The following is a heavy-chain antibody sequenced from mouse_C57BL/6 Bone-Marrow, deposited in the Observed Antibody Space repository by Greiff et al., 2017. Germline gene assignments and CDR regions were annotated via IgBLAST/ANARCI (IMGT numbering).Heavy chain of an antibody. CDR1: GFTFSDYG. Sequence: EVTVVESGGGLVKPGGSLKLSCAASGFTFSDYGMHWVRQAPEKGLEWVAYISSGSSTIYYADTVKGRFTISRDNAKNTLFLQMTSLRSEDTAMYYCALYYGNYGFAYWGQGTLVTVSA. J-gene: IGHJ3*01. CDR3: ALYYGNYGFAY. V-gene: IGHV5-17*01. CDR2: ISSGSSTI. D-gene: IGHD2-1*01.